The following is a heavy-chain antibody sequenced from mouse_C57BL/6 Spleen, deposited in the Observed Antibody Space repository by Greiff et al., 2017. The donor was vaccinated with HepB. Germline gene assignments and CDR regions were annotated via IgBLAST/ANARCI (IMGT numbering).Heavy chain of an antibody. CDR1: GFTFSSYT. CDR2: ISGGGGNT. CDR3: ARHRGYGSSYNWYFDV. Sequence: EVKVEESGGGLVKPGGSLKLSCAASGFTFSSYTMSWVRQTPEKRLEWVATISGGGGNTYYPDSVKGRFTISRDNAKNTLYLQMSSLRSEDTALYYCARHRGYGSSYNWYFDVWGTRTTVTVSS. J-gene: IGHJ1*03. D-gene: IGHD1-1*01. V-gene: IGHV5-9*01.